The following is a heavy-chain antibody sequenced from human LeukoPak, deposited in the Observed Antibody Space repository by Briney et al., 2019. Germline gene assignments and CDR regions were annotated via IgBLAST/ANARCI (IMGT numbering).Heavy chain of an antibody. Sequence: GGSLRLSCAASGFTFSNYGMSWVRQAPGKGLQWVSGISGSGGERYYTESVKGRFTISRDNSKNTLYLQMNSLRAEDTAVYYCAKDQAMVMRTPFDYWGQGTLVTVSS. J-gene: IGHJ4*02. D-gene: IGHD5-18*01. V-gene: IGHV3-23*01. CDR2: ISGSGGER. CDR3: AKDQAMVMRTPFDY. CDR1: GFTFSNYG.